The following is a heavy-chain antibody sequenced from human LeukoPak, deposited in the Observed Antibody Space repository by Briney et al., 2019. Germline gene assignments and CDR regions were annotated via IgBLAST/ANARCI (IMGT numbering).Heavy chain of an antibody. V-gene: IGHV3-66*01. CDR1: GFTFSSYS. CDR3: ARDSLLLNDYGDYGLFDY. CDR2: LYNDGST. J-gene: IGHJ4*02. Sequence: GGSLRLSCAASGFTFSSYSMNWVRQAPGKGLEWVSVLYNDGSTYYADSVKGRFTISRDNSKNTLYLQMNSLRAEDTAVYYCARDSLLLNDYGDYGLFDYWGQGTLVTVSS. D-gene: IGHD4-17*01.